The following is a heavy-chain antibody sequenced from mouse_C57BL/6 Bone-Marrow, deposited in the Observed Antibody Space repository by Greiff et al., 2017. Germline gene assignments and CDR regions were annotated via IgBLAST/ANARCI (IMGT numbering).Heavy chain of an antibody. J-gene: IGHJ2*01. CDR3: ARVLWYLLDY. Sequence: VQLKQSGAELARPGASVKMSCKASGYTFTSYTMHWVKQRPGQALEWIGYINPSSGYTKYNQKCKDKATLTADKSSSTAYMQLSSLTSEDSAVYYCARVLWYLLDYWGQGTTLTVSS. D-gene: IGHD2-1*01. CDR1: GYTFTSYT. V-gene: IGHV1-4*01. CDR2: INPSSGYT.